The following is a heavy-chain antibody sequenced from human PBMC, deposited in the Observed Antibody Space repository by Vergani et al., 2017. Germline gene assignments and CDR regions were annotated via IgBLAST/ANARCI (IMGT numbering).Heavy chain of an antibody. V-gene: IGHV3-15*01. D-gene: IGHD2-15*01. CDR3: TAKHLYDSGGHCSVNNSNGGVMDI. Sequence: EVQLVESGGGLVKPGGSLRLSCAASGFTFINAWMTWVRQAPGKGLEWVGRIKSKTDGGTTYYAAPVKGKFTISRDDSKNTLYLQMNSLKSEEIAGYYSTAKHLYDSGGHCSVNNSNGGVMDIWGQGTVVTVSS. CDR1: GFTFINAW. J-gene: IGHJ4*03. CDR2: IKSKTDGGTT.